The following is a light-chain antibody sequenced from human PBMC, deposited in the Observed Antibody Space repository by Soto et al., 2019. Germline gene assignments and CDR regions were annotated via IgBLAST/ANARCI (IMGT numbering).Light chain of an antibody. CDR3: QAYDYSLTASV. V-gene: IGLV1-40*01. CDR1: SSNLGAGYD. CDR2: GNR. J-gene: IGLJ3*02. Sequence: QSVLTQPPSVSGAPGQRVTIPCTGNSSNLGAGYDVHWYQQLPGTAPKLVIYGNRNRPSGVPERFSGSKSGTSASLAITGRQAEDDGDYYCQAYDYSLTASVFGGGTKLTVL.